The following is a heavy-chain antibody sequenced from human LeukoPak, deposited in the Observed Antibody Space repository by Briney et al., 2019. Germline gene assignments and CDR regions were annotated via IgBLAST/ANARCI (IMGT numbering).Heavy chain of an antibody. CDR1: GYTFTGYY. V-gene: IGHV1-2*02. D-gene: IGHD4-17*01. J-gene: IGHJ5*02. CDR3: ARDSTLVYGDYVYWFDP. CDR2: INPNSGGT. Sequence: EASVKVSCKASGYTFTGYYMHWVRQAPGQGLEWMGWINPNSGGTNYAQKFQGRVTMTRDTSISTAYVELSRLRSDDTAVYYCARDSTLVYGDYVYWFDPWGQGTLVTVSS.